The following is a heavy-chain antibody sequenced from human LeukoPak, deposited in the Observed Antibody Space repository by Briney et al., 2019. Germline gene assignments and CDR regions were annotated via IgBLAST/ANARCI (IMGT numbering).Heavy chain of an antibody. V-gene: IGHV3-74*01. CDR2: INSDGSST. CDR1: GFTFSGYW. CDR3: ARGGWRGLDGSFDL. J-gene: IGHJ2*01. Sequence: GGSLRLSCAPSGFTFSGYWMHWVRHTPGKGPVAVSRINSDGSSTNYADSVKGRFIISRDNAKNTLYLQMNSLRAEDMAVYYCARGGWRGLDGSFDLWGRGALVTVSS. D-gene: IGHD6-19*01.